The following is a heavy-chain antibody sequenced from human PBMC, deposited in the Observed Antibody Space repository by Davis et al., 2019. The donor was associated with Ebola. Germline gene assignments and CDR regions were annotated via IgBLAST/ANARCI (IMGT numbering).Heavy chain of an antibody. Sequence: AASVKVSCKTSGYTFTSYDVNWVRQATGQGLEWMGWLSPNSGNTYYAQKFQGRVTMTSDTSINTAYLELSSLRSDDTAVYYCARQEESGRGYSGYGGPRFDPWGQGTLVTVSS. CDR1: GYTFTSYD. J-gene: IGHJ5*02. D-gene: IGHD5-12*01. V-gene: IGHV1-8*01. CDR3: ARQEESGRGYSGYGGPRFDP. CDR2: LSPNSGNT.